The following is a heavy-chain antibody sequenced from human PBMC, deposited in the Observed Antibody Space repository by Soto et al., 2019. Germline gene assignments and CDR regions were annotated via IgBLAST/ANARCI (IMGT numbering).Heavy chain of an antibody. CDR3: ARGLAGRSSSWYDY. J-gene: IGHJ4*02. V-gene: IGHV4-34*01. D-gene: IGHD6-13*01. CDR1: GGSFIGYY. Sequence: ASETLSLTCAVYGGSFIGYYWSWIRQPPGKGLEWIGEINHSGSTNYNPSLKSRVTISVDTPKNQFSLKLSPVTAADTAVYYCARGLAGRSSSWYDYWGQRTLVTVSS. CDR2: INHSGST.